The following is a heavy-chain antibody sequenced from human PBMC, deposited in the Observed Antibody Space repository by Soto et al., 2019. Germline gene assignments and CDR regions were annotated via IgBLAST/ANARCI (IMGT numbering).Heavy chain of an antibody. CDR2: ISISGANI. CDR1: GFNFSDYY. D-gene: IGHD3-10*01. J-gene: IGHJ4*02. Sequence: PGGSLRLSCAGSGFNFSDYYMVWVRQAPGKGLEWVSSISISGANIHYADSVKGRFTISRDNARNSLYLQMNSLRAEDTARYFCARGINRSGDYWAQGTQVTLSS. CDR3: ARGINRSGDY. V-gene: IGHV3-21*04.